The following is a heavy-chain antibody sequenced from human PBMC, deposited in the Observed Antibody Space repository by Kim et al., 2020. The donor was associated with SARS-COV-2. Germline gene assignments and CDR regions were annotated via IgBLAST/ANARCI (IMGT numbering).Heavy chain of an antibody. D-gene: IGHD3-10*01. CDR3: AKGPHYGSGGSGFDP. Sequence: GGSLRLSCAASGFTFDDYAMHWVRQAPGKGLEWVSLISGDGGSTYYADSVKGRFTISRDNSKNSLYLQMNSLRTEDTALYYCAKGPHYGSGGSGFDPWGQGTLVTVSS. J-gene: IGHJ5*02. CDR1: GFTFDDYA. CDR2: ISGDGGST. V-gene: IGHV3-43*02.